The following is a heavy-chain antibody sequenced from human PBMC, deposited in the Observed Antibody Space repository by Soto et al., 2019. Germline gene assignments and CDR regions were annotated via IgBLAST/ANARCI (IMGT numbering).Heavy chain of an antibody. Sequence: DVQLVESGGGLIQPGGSLRLSCEASGLTVTGKKYVAWVRQAPGKGLEWVSGVYVSDGIYYADSVKGRFTTSRDNSKTIVYCEMKRLTPDDTAVYYFATWRLREHAYDIWGIGTTVTVSS. D-gene: IGHD4-17*01. CDR1: GLTVTGKKY. CDR3: ATWRLREHAYDI. J-gene: IGHJ3*02. CDR2: VYVSDGI. V-gene: IGHV3-53*01.